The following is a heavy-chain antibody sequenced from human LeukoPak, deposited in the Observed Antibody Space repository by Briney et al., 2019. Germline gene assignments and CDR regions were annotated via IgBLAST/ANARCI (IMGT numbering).Heavy chain of an antibody. CDR2: INHSGGT. CDR3: ARGRGGNSGDD. J-gene: IGHJ4*02. Sequence: SSETLSLTCTVSGGSISSYYWSWIRQPPGKGLEWIGEINHSGGTNYNPSLKSRVTISLDTSKNQFSLKLSSVTAADTAVYYCARGRGGNSGDDWGQGTLVIVSS. CDR1: GGSISSYY. V-gene: IGHV4-34*01. D-gene: IGHD4-23*01.